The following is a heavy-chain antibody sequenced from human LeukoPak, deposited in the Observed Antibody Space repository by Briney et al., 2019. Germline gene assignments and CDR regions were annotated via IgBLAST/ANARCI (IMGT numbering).Heavy chain of an antibody. CDR3: ARDLRDSSGPYYYYYYGMDV. CDR1: GFTFSSYS. J-gene: IGHJ6*02. CDR2: ISSSSSYI. Sequence: GGSLRLSCAASGFTFSSYSMNWVRQAPGKGLEWVSSISSSSSYIYYADSVKGRFTISRDNAKNSLYLQMNSLRAEDTAVYYCARDLRDSSGPYYYYYYGMDVWGQGTTVTVSS. D-gene: IGHD3-22*01. V-gene: IGHV3-21*01.